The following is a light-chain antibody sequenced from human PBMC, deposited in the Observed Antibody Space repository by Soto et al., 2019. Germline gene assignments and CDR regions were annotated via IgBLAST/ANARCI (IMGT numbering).Light chain of an antibody. CDR2: GAS. Sequence: EIVMTQSPATLSVSPGERATLSCRASQSVSSNLAWYQQKPGQAPRLLIYGASTRATGIPARFSGSGSGTEFTLNHSSLQSEDFAVYYCQQYNYLPPYTFGQGTKLEIK. CDR1: QSVSSN. J-gene: IGKJ2*01. CDR3: QQYNYLPPYT. V-gene: IGKV3-15*01.